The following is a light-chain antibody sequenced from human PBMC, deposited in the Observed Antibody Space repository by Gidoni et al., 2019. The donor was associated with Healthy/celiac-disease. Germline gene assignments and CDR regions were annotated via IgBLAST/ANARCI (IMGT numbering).Light chain of an antibody. CDR1: QSISSW. V-gene: IGKV1-5*01. CDR2: DAS. J-gene: IGKJ1*01. Sequence: DIQMTQSPSTLSASVGDRVTITCRASQSISSWLAWYQQKPGKATKLLIYDASSLESGVPSRFSGSGSGTEFTLTISSLQPDDVATYYCKQYNSYSGTFGQGTKVEIK. CDR3: KQYNSYSGT.